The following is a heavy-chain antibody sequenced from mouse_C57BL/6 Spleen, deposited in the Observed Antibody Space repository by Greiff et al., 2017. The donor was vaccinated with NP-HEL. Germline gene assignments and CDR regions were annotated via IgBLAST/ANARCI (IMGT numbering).Heavy chain of an antibody. CDR2: IDPETGGT. D-gene: IGHD2-1*01. CDR1: GYTFTDYE. V-gene: IGHV1-15*01. CDR3: TRDGNWFAY. J-gene: IGHJ3*01. Sequence: QVQLKESGAELVRPGASVTLSCKASGYTFTDYEMHWVKQTPVPGLEWIGAIDPETGGTAYNQKFKGKAILTADKSSSTAYMEIRSLTSEDATVYYCTRDGNWFAYWGQGTLVTVSA.